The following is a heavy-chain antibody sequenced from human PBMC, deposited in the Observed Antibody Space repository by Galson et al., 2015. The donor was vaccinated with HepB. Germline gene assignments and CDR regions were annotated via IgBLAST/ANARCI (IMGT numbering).Heavy chain of an antibody. CDR3: AKSPGPYYDFWSGYYNPLAFDI. D-gene: IGHD3-3*01. CDR2: INTNTGNP. V-gene: IGHV7-4-1*02. CDR1: GYTFTSYA. Sequence: SVKVSCKASGYTFTSYAMNWVRQAPGQGLEWMGWINTNTGNPTYAQGFTGRFVFSLDTSVSTAYLQISSLKAEDTAVYYCAKSPGPYYDFWSGYYNPLAFDIWGQGTMVTVSS. J-gene: IGHJ3*02.